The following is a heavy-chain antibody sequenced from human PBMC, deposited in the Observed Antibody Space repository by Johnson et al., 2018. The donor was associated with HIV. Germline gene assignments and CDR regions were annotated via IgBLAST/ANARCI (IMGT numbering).Heavy chain of an antibody. J-gene: IGHJ3*02. CDR2: INVDGSEK. Sequence: VQLVESGGGLVQPGGSLRLSCTASGFTFSDFRMSWVRQAPGRGLEWVANINVDGSEKNYVDSVKGRFTISSDNAKNSVYLQMNSLRAEDTALYYCARYALTYYDSLGSYYPVHDAFDIWGLGTLVTVSS. CDR1: GFTFSDFR. CDR3: ARYALTYYDSLGSYYPVHDAFDI. V-gene: IGHV3-7*03. D-gene: IGHD3-10*01.